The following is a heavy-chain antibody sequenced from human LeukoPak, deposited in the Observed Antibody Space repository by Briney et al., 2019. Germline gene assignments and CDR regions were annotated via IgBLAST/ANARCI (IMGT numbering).Heavy chain of an antibody. CDR1: GGSISSGGYS. V-gene: IGHV4-30-2*01. CDR2: IFQSGIT. D-gene: IGHD5-24*01. J-gene: IGHJ4*02. CDR3: ARGGYNRYYFDY. Sequence: SETLSLTCAVSGGSISSGGYSWSWIRQPPGKGLGWIGYIFQSGITYYNPSLKSRVIISVDRSKNQFSLKLSSVTAADTAVYYCARGGYNRYYFDYWGQGTLVTVSS.